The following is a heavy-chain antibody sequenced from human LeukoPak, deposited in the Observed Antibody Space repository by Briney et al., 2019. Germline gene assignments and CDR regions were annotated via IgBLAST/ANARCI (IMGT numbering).Heavy chain of an antibody. J-gene: IGHJ3*02. CDR3: ARDLIEGAFDI. Sequence: GGSLRLSCAASGFNFNNYNMCWVRQAPGKGLEWVSAIYSGGSTSYTDSVKGRFTISRDNSKNTLFLLMNSLRAEDTAAYYCARDLIEGAFDIWGQGTMVTVSS. CDR2: IYSGGST. V-gene: IGHV3-53*01. CDR1: GFNFNNYN. D-gene: IGHD2-21*01.